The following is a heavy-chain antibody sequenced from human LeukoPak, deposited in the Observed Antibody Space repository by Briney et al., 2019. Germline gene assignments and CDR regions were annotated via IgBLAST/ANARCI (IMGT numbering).Heavy chain of an antibody. V-gene: IGHV3-30-3*01. CDR3: ARDFKAVLLWFGDLAFDI. Sequence: GGSLRLSCAASGFTFSSYAMHWVRQAPGKGLEWVAVISYDGSNKYYADSVKGRFTISRDSSKNTLYLQMNSLRAEDTAVYYCARDFKAVLLWFGDLAFDIWGQGTMVTVSS. J-gene: IGHJ3*02. CDR2: ISYDGSNK. D-gene: IGHD3-10*01. CDR1: GFTFSSYA.